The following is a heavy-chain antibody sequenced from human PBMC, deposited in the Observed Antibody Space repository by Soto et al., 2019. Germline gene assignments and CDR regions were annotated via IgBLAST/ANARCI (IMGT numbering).Heavy chain of an antibody. J-gene: IGHJ6*03. V-gene: IGHV3-11*01. D-gene: IGHD4-17*01. CDR1: GFTFSDYY. CDR2: ISSSGSTI. Sequence: GGSLRLSCAASGFTFSDYYMSWIRQAPGKGLEWVSYISSSGSTIYYADSVKGRFTISRDNAKNSLYLQMNSLRAEDTAVYYCARCPYDYGDYEVQYYYYYYMDVWGKGTTVTVSS. CDR3: ARCPYDYGDYEVQYYYYYYMDV.